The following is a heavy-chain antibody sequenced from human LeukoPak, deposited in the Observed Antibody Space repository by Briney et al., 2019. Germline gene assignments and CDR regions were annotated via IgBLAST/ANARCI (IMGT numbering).Heavy chain of an antibody. CDR1: GGSFSGYY. V-gene: IGHV4-34*01. CDR2: INHSGST. Sequence: PSETLSLTFAVYGGSFSGYYWSWIRQPPGKGLEWIGEINHSGSTNYNPSLKSRVTISVDTSKNQFSLKLSSVTAADTAVYYCARGPATGFGVVHYYFDYWGPGTLVTVSS. D-gene: IGHD3-3*01. J-gene: IGHJ4*02. CDR3: ARGPATGFGVVHYYFDY.